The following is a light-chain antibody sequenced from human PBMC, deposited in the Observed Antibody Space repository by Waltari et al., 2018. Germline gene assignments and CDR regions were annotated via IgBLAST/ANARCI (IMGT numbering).Light chain of an antibody. J-gene: IGLJ1*01. V-gene: IGLV3-21*04. CDR1: NIGGTS. CDR2: YDS. CDR3: QVWDSSSDHPYV. Sequence: SYVLTQPPSVSVAPGKTARITCGGNNIGGTSVHWYQQKPGQAPVLVIYYDSDRPSGIPERFSGSNSGNTATLTISRVEAGDEADYYCQVWDSSSDHPYVFGTGTKVTVI.